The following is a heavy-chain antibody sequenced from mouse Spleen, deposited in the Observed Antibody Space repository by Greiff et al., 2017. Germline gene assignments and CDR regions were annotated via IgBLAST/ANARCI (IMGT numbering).Heavy chain of an antibody. V-gene: IGHV14-4*01. CDR2: IDPENGDT. D-gene: IGHD2-1*01. CDR1: GFNIKDDY. Sequence: DVKLQESGAELVRPGASVKLSCTASGFNIKDDYMHWVKQRPEQGLEWIGWIDPENGDTEYASKFQGKATITADTSSNTAYLQLSSLTSEDTAVYYCTTGGNWFAYWAQGTLVTVSA. CDR3: TTGGNWFAY. J-gene: IGHJ3*01.